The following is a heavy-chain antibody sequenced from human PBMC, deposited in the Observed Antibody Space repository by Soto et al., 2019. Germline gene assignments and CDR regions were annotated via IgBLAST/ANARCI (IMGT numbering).Heavy chain of an antibody. CDR3: VHPRSTVQIPPT. CDR2: ISSNGDST. V-gene: IGHV3-64D*06. J-gene: IGHJ5*02. CDR1: GFTFSMFS. D-gene: IGHD4-17*01. Sequence: GWSLRLSCSASGFTFSMFSMHWVRQAPGKGLEYVSVISSNGDSTYYADSVKGRFTISRDNSKNTLYLQMSSLRAVDTAVYYCVHPRSTVQIPPTWGQGTLVTASS.